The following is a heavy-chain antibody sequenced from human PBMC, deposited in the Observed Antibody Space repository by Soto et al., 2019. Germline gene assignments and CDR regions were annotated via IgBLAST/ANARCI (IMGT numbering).Heavy chain of an antibody. D-gene: IGHD2-21*02. CDR1: GFSLSTIGVG. V-gene: IGHV2-5*02. CDR3: VQSRCGGDCLQSYSSHSYYGLDV. Sequence: QITLKESGPTLVKPTQTLTLTCTFSGFSLSTIGVGVGWIRQPPGKALEWLALIYWDDDKRYSPSLKSRLTVTKDTSKNQLVLKMTNTDPVDTATYYCVQSRCGGDCLQSYSSHSYYGLDVWGQGTTVTVSS. J-gene: IGHJ6*02. CDR2: IYWDDDK.